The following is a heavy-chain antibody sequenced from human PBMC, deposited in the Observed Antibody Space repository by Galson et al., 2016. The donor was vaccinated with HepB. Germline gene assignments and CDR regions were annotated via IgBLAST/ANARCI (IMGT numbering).Heavy chain of an antibody. CDR1: GYNFITYW. CDR3: AIRLYSSGSFDY. J-gene: IGHJ4*02. V-gene: IGHV5-10-1*01. CDR2: IDPSDSYT. D-gene: IGHD6-19*01. Sequence: QSGAEVKKPGESLRISCMGSGYNFITYWISWVRQMPGKGLEWMGSIDPSDSYTNYSPSFQGHVAISNDRSISTAYLQWSSLKASDTAIYYCAIRLYSSGSFDYWGQGTLVTVSS.